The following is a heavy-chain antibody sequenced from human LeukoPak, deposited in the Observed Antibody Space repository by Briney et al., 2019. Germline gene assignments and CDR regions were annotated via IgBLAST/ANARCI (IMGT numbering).Heavy chain of an antibody. Sequence: GGSLRLSCAASGFTFSSYWMHWVRQAPGKGLVWVSRINNDESHTTYADSVKGRFTISRDNAKNTLYLQMNSLRAEDTAVYYCAKRIAAAGPYFDYWGQGTLVTVSS. CDR1: GFTFSSYW. D-gene: IGHD6-13*01. J-gene: IGHJ4*02. CDR3: AKRIAAAGPYFDY. CDR2: INNDESHT. V-gene: IGHV3-74*01.